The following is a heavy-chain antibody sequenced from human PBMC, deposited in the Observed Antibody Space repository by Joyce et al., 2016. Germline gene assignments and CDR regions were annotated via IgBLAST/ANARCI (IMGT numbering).Heavy chain of an antibody. Sequence: EVQLLESGGGLIRPGRSLRLSCAGSGFTFGNYAMSWIRQAPGEGPEWVSSISGDGTTTDYGDSGRGRALISRDNSQTTFFLELSRLRVADTAMYFCAKHTGFWSVHPAEHWGQGTLVIVSP. D-gene: IGHD3-3*01. CDR1: GFTFGNYA. CDR3: AKHTGFWSVHPAEH. V-gene: IGHV3-23*01. CDR2: ISGDGTTT. J-gene: IGHJ4*02.